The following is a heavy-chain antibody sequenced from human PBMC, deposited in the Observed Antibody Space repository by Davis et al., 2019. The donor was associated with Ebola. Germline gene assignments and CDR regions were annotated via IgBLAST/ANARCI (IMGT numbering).Heavy chain of an antibody. CDR1: GFTVSSNY. D-gene: IGHD3-22*01. J-gene: IGHJ4*02. CDR3: ARDPDYYEDY. V-gene: IGHV3-53*01. Sequence: GESLKISCAASGFTVSSNYMSWVRQAPGKGLEWVSVIYSGGSTYYADSVKGRFTISRDNSKNTLYLQMNSLRAEDTAVYYCARDPDYYEDYWGQGTLVTVSS. CDR2: IYSGGST.